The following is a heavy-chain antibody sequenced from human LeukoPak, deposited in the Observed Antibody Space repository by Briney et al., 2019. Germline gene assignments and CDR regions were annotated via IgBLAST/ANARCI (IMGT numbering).Heavy chain of an antibody. CDR3: ARIRRTSVSSSKGTSYYYFGMDV. V-gene: IGHV2-70*01. Sequence: SGTALVKPTQTLTLTCTFSGFSLGSNAMCVGWMRQSPGKALEWLALIDWTDAKYYSTSLKTRLTISKDSSRNQVVLTMTNVDPVDTATYYCARIRRTSVSSSKGTSYYYFGMDVWGQGTTVTVSS. D-gene: IGHD4-11*01. CDR1: GFSLGSNAMC. CDR2: IDWTDAK. J-gene: IGHJ6*02.